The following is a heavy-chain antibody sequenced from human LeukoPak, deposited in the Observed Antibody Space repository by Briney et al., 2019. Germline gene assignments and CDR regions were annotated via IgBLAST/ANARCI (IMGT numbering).Heavy chain of an antibody. Sequence: GSLRRSCAASGFTLSDSAIHWVRQASGKGLEWVGLIDRPAKSYATAYGASVGGRFTISRDDSKNTAYLQMDSLKTEDTALYYCTRDRGTYNWLDPWGQGTLVTVSS. CDR2: IDRPAKSYAT. J-gene: IGHJ5*02. V-gene: IGHV3-73*01. CDR1: GFTLSDSA. CDR3: TRDRGTYNWLDP. D-gene: IGHD1-26*01.